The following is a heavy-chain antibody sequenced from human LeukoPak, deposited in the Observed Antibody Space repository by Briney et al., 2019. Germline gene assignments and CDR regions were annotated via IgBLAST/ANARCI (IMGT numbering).Heavy chain of an antibody. J-gene: IGHJ3*02. Sequence: PGGSLRLSCAASGFTSSSYALHWVRQAPGKGLERVSIISRASESIFYADSVKGRFTISRDNAKNSLYLQMNSLRAEDTALYYCARNYDLVTGSLPYAFDIWGQGTMVTVSS. CDR3: ARNYDLVTGSLPYAFDI. D-gene: IGHD3-9*01. CDR2: ISRASESI. CDR1: GFTSSSYA. V-gene: IGHV3-21*04.